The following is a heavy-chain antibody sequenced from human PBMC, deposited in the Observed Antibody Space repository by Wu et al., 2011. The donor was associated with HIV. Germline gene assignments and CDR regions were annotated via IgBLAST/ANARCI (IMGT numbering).Heavy chain of an antibody. CDR3: AREAAVIGKNFDY. CDR1: GYTFTSYY. Sequence: QVQLVQSGAEVKKPGASVKVSCKASGYTFTSYYMHWVRQAPGQGLEWMGVIHPSGGTTTNPQEFQGRLTMTRDTSTSSVYMELSGLRSDDTAIYYCAREAAVIGKNFDYWGQGSLVTVSS. CDR2: IHPSGGTT. D-gene: IGHD4-11*01. V-gene: IGHV1-46*01. J-gene: IGHJ4*02.